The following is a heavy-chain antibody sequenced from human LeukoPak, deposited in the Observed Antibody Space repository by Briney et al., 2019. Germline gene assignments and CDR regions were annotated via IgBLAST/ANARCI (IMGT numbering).Heavy chain of an antibody. D-gene: IGHD3-22*01. CDR1: GFTFSTYD. CDR3: AKLDYDPDAFDI. J-gene: IGHJ3*02. CDR2: ISHDGSNK. V-gene: IGHV3-30*18. Sequence: GGSLRLSCAASGFTFSTYDISWVRQAPGKGLEWVAVISHDGSNKYYADSVKGRFTISRDNSKNTLYLQMNSLRAEDTAVYYCAKLDYDPDAFDIWGQGTMVTVSS.